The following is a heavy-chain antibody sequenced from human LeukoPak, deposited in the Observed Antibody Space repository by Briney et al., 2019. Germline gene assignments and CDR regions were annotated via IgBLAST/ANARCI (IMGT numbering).Heavy chain of an antibody. D-gene: IGHD1-20*01. CDR3: ARYNWNDVLFDS. Sequence: SETLSLTCAVSGYSISSGSYYWSWIRQPAGKGLEWIGRIYTSGSTNYNPSLKSRLTISVDTSKNQFSLKLSSVTAADTAVYYCARYNWNDVLFDSWGQGTLVTVSS. CDR2: IYTSGST. CDR1: GYSISSGSYY. J-gene: IGHJ4*02. V-gene: IGHV4-61*02.